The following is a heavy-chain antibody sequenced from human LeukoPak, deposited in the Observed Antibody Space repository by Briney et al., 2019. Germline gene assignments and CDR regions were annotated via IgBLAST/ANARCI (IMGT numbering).Heavy chain of an antibody. CDR2: ISGSGDST. D-gene: IGHD1-26*01. J-gene: IGHJ4*02. CDR1: GFTFSSYA. CDR3: AKDRESIVGATSFDY. Sequence: GGSLRLSCAASGFTFSSYAMSWVRQAPGKGLEWVSAISGSGDSTYYADSVKGRFTISRDNSKNTLYLQMNSLRAEDTAVYYCAKDRESIVGATSFDYWGQGTLVTVSS. V-gene: IGHV3-23*01.